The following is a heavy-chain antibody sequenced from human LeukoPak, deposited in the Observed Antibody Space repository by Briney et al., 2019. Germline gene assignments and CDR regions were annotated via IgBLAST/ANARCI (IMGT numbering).Heavy chain of an antibody. V-gene: IGHV4-61*02. CDR1: GGSISSGSYY. J-gene: IGHJ5*02. D-gene: IGHD1-1*01. Sequence: SETLSLTCTVSGGSISSGSYYWTWMRQPAGKGLEWIGRIYTSGTTNYNPSLKSRVTISVDTSKNQFSLKLSSVTAADTAVYYCARVPGGALNWFDPWGQGTLVTVSS. CDR3: ARVPGGALNWFDP. CDR2: IYTSGTT.